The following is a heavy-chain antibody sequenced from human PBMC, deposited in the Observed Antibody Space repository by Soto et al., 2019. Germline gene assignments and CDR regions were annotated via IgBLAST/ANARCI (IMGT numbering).Heavy chain of an antibody. Sequence: GGSLRLSCAASGFTFSSYEMNWVRQAPGKGLEWISYISSSGSTIFYADSVKGRFTISRDNAKNSLYLQMISLRVEDTAVYYCARSPRAGPYWYFDLWRRGTLVTVSS. D-gene: IGHD6-19*01. J-gene: IGHJ2*01. V-gene: IGHV3-48*03. CDR2: ISSSGSTI. CDR1: GFTFSSYE. CDR3: ARSPRAGPYWYFDL.